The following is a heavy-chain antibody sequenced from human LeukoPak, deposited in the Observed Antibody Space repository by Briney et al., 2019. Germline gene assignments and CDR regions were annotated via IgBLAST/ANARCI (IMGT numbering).Heavy chain of an antibody. V-gene: IGHV1-69*10. CDR3: ATGAGPSDVLTALSLYQ. CDR1: GGIFRSYA. CDR2: IIPILGKT. Sequence: SVKVSCKASGGIFRSYAISWVRQASGQGLEWMGGIIPILGKTEYAQQFRGRVAITADTSTTTAYMELSNLRSDDTAVYFCATGAGPSDVLTALSLYQWSQGTLVIVS. D-gene: IGHD3-9*01. J-gene: IGHJ4*02.